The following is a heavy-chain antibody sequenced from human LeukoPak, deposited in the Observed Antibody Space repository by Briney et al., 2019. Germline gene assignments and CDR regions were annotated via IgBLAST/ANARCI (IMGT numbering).Heavy chain of an antibody. J-gene: IGHJ6*02. CDR2: ISYDGSNK. V-gene: IGHV3-30*18. CDR3: AKDRKTGTTYYYYGMDV. CDR1: GFTFSSYG. Sequence: GGSLRLPCAASGFTFSSYGMHWVRQAPGKGLEWVAVISYDGSNKYYADSVKGRFTISRDNSKNTLYLQMNSLRAEDTAVYYCAKDRKTGTTYYYYGMDVWGQGTTVTVSS. D-gene: IGHD1-7*01.